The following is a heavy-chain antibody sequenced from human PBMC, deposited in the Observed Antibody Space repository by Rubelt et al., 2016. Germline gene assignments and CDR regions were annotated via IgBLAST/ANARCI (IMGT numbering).Heavy chain of an antibody. D-gene: IGHD6-19*01. Sequence: QVQLQQWGAGLLKPSETLSLTCAVYGGSFSGYYWSWIRQPPGKGLEWIGEINHSGSTNSNPSLKSRVTISEDTSKNQFALKLSSVTAADTAVYYCASGSSEWLMDAFDIWGQGTMVTVSS. CDR1: GGSFSGYY. CDR3: ASGSSEWLMDAFDI. CDR2: INHSGST. V-gene: IGHV4-34*01. J-gene: IGHJ3*02.